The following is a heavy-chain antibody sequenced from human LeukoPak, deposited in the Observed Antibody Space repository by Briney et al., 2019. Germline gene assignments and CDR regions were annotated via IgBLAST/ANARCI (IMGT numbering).Heavy chain of an antibody. Sequence: GESLKISCKGSGYSFTNYWIGWVRQMPGKGLEWMGIIYPADSDTRYSPSFQGQVTISVDKSISTAYLQWSSLKASDTAMYYCARRRDERGYKDIFDIWGQGTMVTVSS. V-gene: IGHV5-51*01. CDR1: GYSFTNYW. D-gene: IGHD5-18*01. CDR3: ARRRDERGYKDIFDI. CDR2: IYPADSDT. J-gene: IGHJ3*02.